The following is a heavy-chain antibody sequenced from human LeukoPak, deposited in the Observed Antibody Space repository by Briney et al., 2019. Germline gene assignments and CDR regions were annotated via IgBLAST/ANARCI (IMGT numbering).Heavy chain of an antibody. Sequence: ASVKVSCKASGYTFTSYDINWVRQATGQGLEWMGWMNPNSGNTGYAQKFQGRVTMTRNTSISTAYMELRSLRSDDTAVYYCATSSSGWYEGDYWGQGTLVTVSS. CDR2: MNPNSGNT. CDR1: GYTFTSYD. V-gene: IGHV1-8*01. J-gene: IGHJ4*02. CDR3: ATSSSGWYEGDY. D-gene: IGHD6-19*01.